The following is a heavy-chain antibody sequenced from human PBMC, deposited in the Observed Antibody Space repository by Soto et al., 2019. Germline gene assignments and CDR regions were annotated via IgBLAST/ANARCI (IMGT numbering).Heavy chain of an antibody. CDR1: GRSVYSNDYY. Sequence: SLTCSVSGRSVYSNDYYWSWIRQPQAKRLEWMGNIDYTGVTTCSPSTKRRLSISRVTSKNQFSLRMTYVTAAETALGSCRKILVASTKNTDSDCWGPGILVSFSS. CDR3: RKILVASTKNTDSDC. J-gene: IGHJ4*02. D-gene: IGHD2-15*01. V-gene: IGHV4-61*08. CDR2: IDYTGVT.